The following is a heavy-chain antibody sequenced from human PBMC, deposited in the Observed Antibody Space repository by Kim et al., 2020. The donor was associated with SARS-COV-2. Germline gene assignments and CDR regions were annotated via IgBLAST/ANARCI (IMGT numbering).Heavy chain of an antibody. V-gene: IGHV3-30*02. CDR3: AKHIAAAGYNWFAP. Sequence: ADSVKGRFTIARDNSKNTRYLEMNSRGAEDTAVYYCAKHIAAAGYNWFAPWGQGTLVTVSS. J-gene: IGHJ5*02. D-gene: IGHD6-13*01.